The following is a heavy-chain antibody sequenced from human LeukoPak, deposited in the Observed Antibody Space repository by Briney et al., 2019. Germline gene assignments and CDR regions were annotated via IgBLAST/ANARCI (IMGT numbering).Heavy chain of an antibody. D-gene: IGHD4-17*01. J-gene: IGHJ5*02. V-gene: IGHV4-34*01. Sequence: SETLSLTCAVYGGSFSGYYWSWIRQPPGKGLEWIGEINHSGSTNYNPSLKSRVTISVDTSKNQFSLKLSSVTAADTAVYYCARARRRSYGDYTWFDPWGQGTLVTVSS. CDR2: INHSGST. CDR1: GGSFSGYY. CDR3: ARARRRSYGDYTWFDP.